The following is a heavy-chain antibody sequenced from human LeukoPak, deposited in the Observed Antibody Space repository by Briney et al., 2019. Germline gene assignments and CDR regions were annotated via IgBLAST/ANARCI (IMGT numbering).Heavy chain of an antibody. D-gene: IGHD2-21*01. Sequence: SETLSLTCAVYGGSFSGYYWSWIRQPPGKGLEWIGEINHSGSTNYNPSLKSRVTISVDTSKNQFSLKLSSVTAADTAVYYSARGFQRKRRFDPWGQGTLVTVSS. J-gene: IGHJ5*02. CDR2: INHSGST. CDR1: GGSFSGYY. CDR3: ARGFQRKRRFDP. V-gene: IGHV4-34*01.